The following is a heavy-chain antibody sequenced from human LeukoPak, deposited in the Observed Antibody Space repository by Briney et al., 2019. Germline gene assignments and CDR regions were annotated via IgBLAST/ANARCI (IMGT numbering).Heavy chain of an antibody. J-gene: IGHJ4*02. CDR1: VYTFTGYY. CDR2: INPNSGGT. CDR3: ARAIDYGSGSYLLDY. V-gene: IGHV1-2*02. Sequence: GASVKVSCKASVYTFTGYYMHWVRQAPGQGLEWMGGINPNSGGTNYPQKFQGRVTMTRDTSISTAYMELSRLRSDDTAVYYCARAIDYGSGSYLLDYWGQGTLVTVSS. D-gene: IGHD3-10*01.